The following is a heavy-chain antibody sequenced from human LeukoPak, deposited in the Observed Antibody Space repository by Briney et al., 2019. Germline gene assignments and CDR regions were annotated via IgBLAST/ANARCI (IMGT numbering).Heavy chain of an antibody. J-gene: IGHJ4*02. Sequence: GGSLRLSCAASGFTFSNFAMSWVRQTPGTGLAWLSAISPDGNYIYYADSVKGRFTTSRDNSKNTLYLQMTSLRVEDTAVHLCVSQRDHRVAVAGSFDNWGQGTLISVSS. D-gene: IGHD6-19*01. CDR1: GFTFSNFA. CDR2: ISPDGNYI. CDR3: VSQRDHRVAVAGSFDN. V-gene: IGHV3-23*01.